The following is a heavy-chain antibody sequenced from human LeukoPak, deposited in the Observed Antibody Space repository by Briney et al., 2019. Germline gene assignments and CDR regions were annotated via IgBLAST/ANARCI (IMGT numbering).Heavy chain of an antibody. D-gene: IGHD6-19*01. V-gene: IGHV1-18*04. CDR3: ARGRLLRGSGWYGPHRPSYFDY. CDR2: ISAYNGNT. J-gene: IGHJ4*02. Sequence: AAVKVSFKGSGYTFTSYGISWVRQAPGQGLEWMGWISAYNGNTNYEQKLQGRVTITTDTSTSTAYMELRSLSSDDTAVYYCARGRLLRGSGWYGPHRPSYFDYWRQGTLVTVSS. CDR1: GYTFTSYG.